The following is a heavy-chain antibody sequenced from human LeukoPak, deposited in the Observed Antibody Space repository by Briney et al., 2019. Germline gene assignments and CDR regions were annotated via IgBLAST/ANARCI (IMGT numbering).Heavy chain of an antibody. CDR2: IYYSGST. D-gene: IGHD6-6*01. J-gene: IGHJ4*02. Sequence: SETLSLTCTVSGGSISSGGYYWSWIRQHPGKGLEWIGYIYYSGSTYYNPSLKSRVTISVDTSKNQFSLKLSSVTAADTAVYYCARSQARPRRWFGYWGQGTLVTVSS. CDR1: GGSISSGGYY. CDR3: ARSQARPRRWFGY. V-gene: IGHV4-31*03.